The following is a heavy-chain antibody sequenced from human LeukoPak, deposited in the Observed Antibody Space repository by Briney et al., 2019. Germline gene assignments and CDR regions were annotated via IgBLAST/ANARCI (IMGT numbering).Heavy chain of an antibody. D-gene: IGHD3/OR15-3a*01. Sequence: GGSLRLSCAASGFTFSSFAMSWVRQPPGKGLEWVSAISGSGASTYYADSVKGRFTISRDNSKNTLYLQMNSLRAEDTAVYYCARWTSYYYYYGMDVWGQRTTVTVSS. J-gene: IGHJ6*02. CDR1: GFTFSSFA. CDR3: ARWTSYYYYYGMDV. CDR2: ISGSGAST. V-gene: IGHV3-23*01.